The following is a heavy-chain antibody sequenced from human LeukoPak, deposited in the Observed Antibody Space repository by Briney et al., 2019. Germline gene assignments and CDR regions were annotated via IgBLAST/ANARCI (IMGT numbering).Heavy chain of an antibody. CDR3: AKDRIQLWPYFDY. CDR2: ISYDGSNK. CDR1: GFTFSSYG. V-gene: IGHV3-30*18. J-gene: IGHJ4*02. Sequence: PGGSLRLSCAASGFTFSSYGMHWVRQAPGKGLEWVAVISYDGSNKYYADSVKGRFTISRDNSKNTLYLQMNSLRAEDTAVYYCAKDRIQLWPYFDYWGQGTRVTVSS. D-gene: IGHD5-18*01.